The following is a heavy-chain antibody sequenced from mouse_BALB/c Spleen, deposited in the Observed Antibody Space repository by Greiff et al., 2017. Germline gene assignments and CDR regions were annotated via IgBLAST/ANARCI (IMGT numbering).Heavy chain of an antibody. CDR2: ISSGGST. Sequence: EVQGVESGGGLVKPGGSLKLSCAASGFTFSSYAMSWVRQTPEKRLEWVASISSGGSTYYPDSAKGRFTISRDNARNTLYLQMMSMRSEDTAMYYCARYWITTVEDYAMDYWGQGTSVTVSS. V-gene: IGHV5-6-5*01. D-gene: IGHD1-1*01. CDR3: ARYWITTVEDYAMDY. CDR1: GFTFSSYA. J-gene: IGHJ4*01.